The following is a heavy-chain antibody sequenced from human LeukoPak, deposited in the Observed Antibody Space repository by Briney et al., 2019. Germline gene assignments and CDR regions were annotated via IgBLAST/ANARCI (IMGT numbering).Heavy chain of an antibody. V-gene: IGHV3-72*01. J-gene: IGHJ5*01. CDR1: GFTFSDHY. CDR2: SRDKTKSYTT. D-gene: IGHD2-15*01. CDR3: AMRICDGSCRFDS. Sequence: GGSLRLSCAASGFTFSDHYMDWVRQAPGKGLEWVGRSRDKTKSYTTDYAASVKGRFTVSRDDSKMSVFLQMNSLKIEDTAVYYCAMRICDGSCRFDSWGQGTRVTVSS.